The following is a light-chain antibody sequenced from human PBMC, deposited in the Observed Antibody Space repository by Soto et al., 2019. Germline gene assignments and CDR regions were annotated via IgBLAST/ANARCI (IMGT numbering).Light chain of an antibody. V-gene: IGKV3-15*01. Sequence: EILMTQSPATVSVSPGERATLSCRASQNVINSVAWYQQKPGHAPRLLIYGASSRATGTPARISGSGSRTEFTLTISSAQSEDFAVYYCQHYHTWPLAFGGGTKVEIK. CDR1: QNVINS. J-gene: IGKJ4*01. CDR3: QHYHTWPLA. CDR2: GAS.